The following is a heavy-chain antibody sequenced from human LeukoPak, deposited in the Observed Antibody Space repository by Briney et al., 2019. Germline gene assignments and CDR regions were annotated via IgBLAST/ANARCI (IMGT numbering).Heavy chain of an antibody. CDR2: IYPGDSDT. CDR1: GSIFTSYW. D-gene: IGHD3-10*01. Sequence: GESLQISCKGSGSIFTSYWIGWVRPLPGKGLEWMGIIYPGDSDTRYSPSFQGQVTISADKSISTAYLQWSSLKASDTAMYYCARLDVNRRITMVRGQVYYYYYMDVWGKGTTVTISS. CDR3: ARLDVNRRITMVRGQVYYYYYMDV. J-gene: IGHJ6*03. V-gene: IGHV5-51*01.